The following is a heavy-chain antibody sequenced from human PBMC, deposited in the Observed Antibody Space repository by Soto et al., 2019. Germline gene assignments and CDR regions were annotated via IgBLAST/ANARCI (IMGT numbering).Heavy chain of an antibody. J-gene: IGHJ4*02. D-gene: IGHD4-17*01. CDR2: IYYSGST. Sequence: LSLTCTVSGGSISSGGYYWSWIRQHPGKGLEWIGYIYYSGSTYYNPSLKSRVTISVDTSKNQFSLKLSSVTATDTAVYYCARDNYGETYYFDYWGQGTLVTVSS. CDR3: ARDNYGETYYFDY. V-gene: IGHV4-30-4*08. CDR1: GGSISSGGYY.